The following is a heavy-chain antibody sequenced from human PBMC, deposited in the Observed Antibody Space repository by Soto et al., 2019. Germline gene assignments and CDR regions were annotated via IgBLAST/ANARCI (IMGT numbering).Heavy chain of an antibody. Sequence: EVQLLESGGELVQPGGSLRLSCVASGFTFSRSAMTWDRQAPGQGLEWVSGISDDGGATYYADSVKGRFTISRDTSENTLFLLMNSLRAEDTAVYYCAHGKGHDSSGYYHPVADYWGQGTLVTVSS. CDR3: AHGKGHDSSGYYHPVADY. V-gene: IGHV3-23*01. J-gene: IGHJ4*02. D-gene: IGHD3-22*01. CDR2: ISDDGGAT. CDR1: GFTFSRSA.